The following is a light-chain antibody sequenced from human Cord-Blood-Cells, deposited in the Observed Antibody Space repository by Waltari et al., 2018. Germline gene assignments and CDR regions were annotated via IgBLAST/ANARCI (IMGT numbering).Light chain of an antibody. J-gene: IGLJ3*02. CDR3: QTWSTGFWV. V-gene: IGLV4-69*01. Sequence: QLVLTQSPSASASLGASVKLTCTLSSGHSSYAIAWHQQQPEKGPRYLMKLNSDGSHSKGDGIPDRFSCSSSGAERYLTISSLQSEDEADYYCQTWSTGFWVFGGGTKLTVL. CDR1: SGHSSYA. CDR2: LNSDGSH.